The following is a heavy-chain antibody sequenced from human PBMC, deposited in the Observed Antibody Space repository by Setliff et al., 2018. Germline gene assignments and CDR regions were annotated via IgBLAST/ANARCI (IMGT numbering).Heavy chain of an antibody. J-gene: IGHJ6*03. D-gene: IGHD1-1*01. CDR3: ARGPWKHSAYYYYYYMDV. CDR2: INSDGSST. CDR1: GFTFSSHW. Sequence: GGSLRLSCAASGFTFSSHWMHWVRQAPGKGPVWVSRINSDGSSTDYADSVKGRFTISRDNARNTLFLQMNSLRAEDTAVYYCARGPWKHSAYYYYYYMDVWGKGTTVTVSS. V-gene: IGHV3-74*01.